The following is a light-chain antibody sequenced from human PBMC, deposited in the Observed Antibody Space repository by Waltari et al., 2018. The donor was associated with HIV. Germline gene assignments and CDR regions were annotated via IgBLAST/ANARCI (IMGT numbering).Light chain of an antibody. Sequence: QSALTQPASVSGSPGQSITISCTGTSSYVGASMYVSCYQQHADKPPKLIIFEVSNRPSGISNRFSGSKSGNTASLTISGLQTEDEADYYCASFTTNRILVFGGGTKVTVL. CDR1: SSYVGASMY. J-gene: IGLJ2*01. V-gene: IGLV2-14*01. CDR2: EVS. CDR3: ASFTTNRILV.